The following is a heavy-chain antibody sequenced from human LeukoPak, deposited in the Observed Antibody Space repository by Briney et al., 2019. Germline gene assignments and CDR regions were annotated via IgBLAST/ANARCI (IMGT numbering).Heavy chain of an antibody. J-gene: IGHJ3*01. CDR2: IYYSGST. CDR1: GGSMSSYY. Sequence: SETLSITCTVSGGSMSSYYWSWIRQPPGKGLEWIGYIYYSGSTDYNPSLKSRVFISIETSKNRFSLTLNSVTAADTAVYYCATLRGDYYDSRAYDLWGQGTMVTVSS. D-gene: IGHD3-22*01. V-gene: IGHV4-59*08. CDR3: ATLRGDYYDSRAYDL.